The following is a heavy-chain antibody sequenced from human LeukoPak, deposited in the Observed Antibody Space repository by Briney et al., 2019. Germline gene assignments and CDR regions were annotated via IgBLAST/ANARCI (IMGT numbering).Heavy chain of an antibody. CDR2: IYYSGST. V-gene: IGHV4-30-4*08. CDR1: GGSISSGDYY. CDR3: ALRDFWSAYFDY. D-gene: IGHD3-3*01. J-gene: IGHJ4*02. Sequence: PSETLSLTCTVSGGSISSGDYYWSWIRQPPGKGLEWIGYIYYSGSTYYNPSLKSRVTISVDTSKNQFSLKLSSVTAAGTAVYYCALRDFWSAYFDYWGQGTLVTVSS.